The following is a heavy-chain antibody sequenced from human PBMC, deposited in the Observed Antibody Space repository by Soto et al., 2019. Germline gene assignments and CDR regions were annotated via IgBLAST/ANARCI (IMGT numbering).Heavy chain of an antibody. D-gene: IGHD2-15*01. J-gene: IGHJ4*02. CDR2: ISGSGGST. V-gene: IGHV3-23*01. Sequence: LRLSCAASGFTFSSYAMSWVRQAPGKGLEWVSAISGSGGSTYYADSVKGRFTISRDNSKNTLYLQMNSLRAEDTAVYYCAISLGYCSGGSCYPPGYWGQGTLVTVSS. CDR1: GFTFSSYA. CDR3: AISLGYCSGGSCYPPGY.